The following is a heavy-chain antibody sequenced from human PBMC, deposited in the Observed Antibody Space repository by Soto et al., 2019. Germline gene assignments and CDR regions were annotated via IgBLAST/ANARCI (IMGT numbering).Heavy chain of an antibody. CDR2: INAGNGNT. CDR1: GYTFTNYA. V-gene: IGHV1-3*01. Sequence: ASVKVSCKASGYTFTNYAVHWVRQAPGQRLEWMGWINAGNGNTKYSQKFQGRVTITRDTSANTSYMELSSLRSEDTAVYYCARDSGGMDVWGQGTTVTVSS. CDR3: ARDSGGMDV. J-gene: IGHJ6*02.